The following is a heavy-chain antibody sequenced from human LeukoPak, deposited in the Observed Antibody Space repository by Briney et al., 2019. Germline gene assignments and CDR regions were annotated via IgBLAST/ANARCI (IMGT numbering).Heavy chain of an antibody. CDR3: ARSIAAAGERHP. J-gene: IGHJ5*02. D-gene: IGHD6-13*01. Sequence: HAGGSLRLSCAASGFTVSSNCMSWVRQAPGKELEWVSVIYSGGSTYYADSVKGRFTISRDNSKNTLYLQMNSLRAEDTAVYYCARSIAAAGERHPWGQGTLVTVSS. V-gene: IGHV3-66*01. CDR1: GFTVSSNC. CDR2: IYSGGST.